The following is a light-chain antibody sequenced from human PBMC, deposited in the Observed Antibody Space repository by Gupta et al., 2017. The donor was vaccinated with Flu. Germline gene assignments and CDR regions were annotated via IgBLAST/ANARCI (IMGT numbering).Light chain of an antibody. CDR1: QSVLYSSNNKNY. V-gene: IGKV4-1*01. CDR3: QQDYSTPLT. Sequence: DIVMTQSPDSLAVSLGERATINCKSSQSVLYSSNNKNYLAWYQQKPGQPPKLLINWASTRESGVPDRFSGSGSGTDFTLTISSLQAGDVAVYYCQQDYSTPLTFGGGTKVEIK. CDR2: WAS. J-gene: IGKJ4*01.